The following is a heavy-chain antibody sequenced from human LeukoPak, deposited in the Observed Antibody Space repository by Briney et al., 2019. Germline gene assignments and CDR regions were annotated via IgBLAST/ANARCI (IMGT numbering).Heavy chain of an antibody. CDR1: GGSISSSSYY. J-gene: IGHJ3*02. D-gene: IGHD6-19*01. CDR2: IYYSGST. Sequence: SETLSLTCTVSGGSISSSSYYWGWIRQPPGKGLEWIGSIYYSGSTYYNPSLKSRVTISVDTSKNQFSLKLSSVTAADTAVYYCARTKSSSGWFGAFDIWGQGTMVTVSS. CDR3: ARTKSSSGWFGAFDI. V-gene: IGHV4-39*01.